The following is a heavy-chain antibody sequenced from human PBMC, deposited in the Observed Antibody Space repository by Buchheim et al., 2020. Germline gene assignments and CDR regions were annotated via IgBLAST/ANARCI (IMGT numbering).Heavy chain of an antibody. J-gene: IGHJ6*02. Sequence: EVQLLESGGGLVQPGGSLRLSCAASGFTFSSYAMSWVRQAPGKGLEWVSAISGSVGSTYYADSVKGVFTISRDNSKNTLYLQMNSLRAEDTAVYYCAKGAGRGLSSEGLYYYYGMDVWGQGTT. D-gene: IGHD3-10*01. CDR2: ISGSVGST. CDR3: AKGAGRGLSSEGLYYYYGMDV. V-gene: IGHV3-23*01. CDR1: GFTFSSYA.